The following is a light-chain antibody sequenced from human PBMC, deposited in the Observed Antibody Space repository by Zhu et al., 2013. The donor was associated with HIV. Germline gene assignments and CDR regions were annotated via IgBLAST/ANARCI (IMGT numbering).Light chain of an antibody. CDR2: KDD. J-gene: IGLJ1*01. Sequence: SYELTQPPAVSVSPGQTARITCSGDALPNQYAYWYQQKSGQAPVLIIYKDDERPSGVPDRFSGSTSGTTVTLTIRGAQAEDEADYYCQSTDSSGTYNVFGTGTKVTVL. V-gene: IGLV3-25*03. CDR3: QSTDSSGTYNV. CDR1: ALPNQY.